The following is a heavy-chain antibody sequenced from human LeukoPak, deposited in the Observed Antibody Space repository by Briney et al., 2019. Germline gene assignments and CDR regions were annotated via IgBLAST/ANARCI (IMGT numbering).Heavy chain of an antibody. J-gene: IGHJ1*01. V-gene: IGHV3-74*01. Sequence: PGGSLRLSCVASGFTFTTYWMHWVRQAPGKGLVWVSRINGDGSNSNYADSVKGRFTISRDNARNTLYLQMNSLRAEDTAVYYCAKDRYYYDSSGYYYHAEYFQHWGQGTLVTVSS. CDR1: GFTFTTYW. D-gene: IGHD3-22*01. CDR3: AKDRYYYDSSGYYYHAEYFQH. CDR2: INGDGSNS.